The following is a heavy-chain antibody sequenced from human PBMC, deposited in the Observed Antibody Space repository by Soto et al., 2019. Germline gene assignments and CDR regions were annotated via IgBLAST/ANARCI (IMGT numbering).Heavy chain of an antibody. CDR1: GFSFDEYA. CDR3: ARATQSYHDTGGYYSYVH. J-gene: IGHJ4*02. Sequence: GGSLRLSCAASGFSFDEYALTWVRQAPGKGLEWVAGINWNGGSKGYADSVKGRFTISRDNAKSSLYLQMNNLRADDTAFYFCARATQSYHDTGGYYSYVHWGQGTQVTVSS. CDR2: INWNGGSK. V-gene: IGHV3-20*04. D-gene: IGHD3-22*01.